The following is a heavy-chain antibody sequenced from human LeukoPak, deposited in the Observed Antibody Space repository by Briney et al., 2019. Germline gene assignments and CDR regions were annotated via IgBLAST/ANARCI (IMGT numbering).Heavy chain of an antibody. V-gene: IGHV4-59*13. CDR3: ARGDSSGWDDAFDI. J-gene: IGHJ3*02. CDR1: GGSISIYY. CDR2: IYYSGST. D-gene: IGHD6-19*01. Sequence: SDTLSLPCTVCGGSISIYYWSWIRQPPGRGRVWIGYIYYSGSTNYNPTLKSRVTISVDTSKNQFSLKLSSVTAADAAVYYCARGDSSGWDDAFDIWGQGTMVTVSS.